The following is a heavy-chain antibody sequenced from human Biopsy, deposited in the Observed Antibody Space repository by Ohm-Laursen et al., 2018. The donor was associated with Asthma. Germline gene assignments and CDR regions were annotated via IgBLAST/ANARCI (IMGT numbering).Heavy chain of an antibody. CDR2: LIPVLGTP. CDR1: GDSFSNYA. V-gene: IGHV1-69*13. D-gene: IGHD5-12*01. CDR3: ARDIVATMIGYYYYGMGV. Sequence: SVKVSCKASGDSFSNYAISWVRQAPGQGLEWMGGLIPVLGTPDHAQMFEGRVTITADESTSTAYMELSSLSSEDTAVYYCARDIVATMIGYYYYGMGVWGQGTTVTVSS. J-gene: IGHJ6*02.